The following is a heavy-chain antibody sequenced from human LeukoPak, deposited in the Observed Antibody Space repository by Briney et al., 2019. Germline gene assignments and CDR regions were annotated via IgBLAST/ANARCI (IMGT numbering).Heavy chain of an antibody. CDR3: ATQSRNTVVVVFDY. J-gene: IGHJ4*02. V-gene: IGHV4-34*01. D-gene: IGHD3-22*01. Sequence: PSETLSLTCAVYGGSFSGYYWSWIRQPPGKGLEWIGSIYYSGSTDYNPSLKSRVTISQDTSLDTSRNQFYLKLSSVTAADTAVYYCATQSRNTVVVVFDYWGQGTLVTVSS. CDR2: IYYSGST. CDR1: GGSFSGYY.